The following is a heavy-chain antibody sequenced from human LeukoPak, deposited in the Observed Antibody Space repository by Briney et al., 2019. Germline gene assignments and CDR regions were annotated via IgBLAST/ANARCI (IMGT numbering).Heavy chain of an antibody. Sequence: PGGSLRLSCAASGFTFSSYSMNWVRQAPGKGLEWVSSISSSSSDRYYADSVKGRFTISRDNAKNSLYLQMNSLRADDTALYYCARDLRMIEQLPGDNWFDPWGQGTLVTVSS. J-gene: IGHJ5*02. V-gene: IGHV3-21*01. CDR1: GFTFSSYS. CDR2: ISSSSSDR. CDR3: ARDLRMIEQLPGDNWFDP. D-gene: IGHD6-13*01.